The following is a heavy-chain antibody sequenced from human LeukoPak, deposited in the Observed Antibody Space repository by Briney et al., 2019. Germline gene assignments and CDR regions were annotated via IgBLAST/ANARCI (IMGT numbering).Heavy chain of an antibody. Sequence: GKSLKISCKASGYTFATYWIAWVRQMPGKGLEWMGIIYPGDSDTRYSPSFQGQVTISADKSITTAYLQWSSLKASDTAMYYCARRVTTSIWFDPWGQGTLVTVSS. D-gene: IGHD5-12*01. CDR2: IYPGDSDT. CDR3: ARRVTTSIWFDP. CDR1: GYTFATYW. J-gene: IGHJ5*02. V-gene: IGHV5-51*01.